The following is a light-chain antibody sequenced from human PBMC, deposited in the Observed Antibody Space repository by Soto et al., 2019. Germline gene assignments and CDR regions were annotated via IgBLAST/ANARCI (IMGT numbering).Light chain of an antibody. J-gene: IGKJ5*01. V-gene: IGKV1-5*01. CDR3: QQYNSYPIT. Sequence: DIQITQSPSTLSASVGDSVNITCRASQSISTWLAWYQQKPGKAPKLLIYDASSLEGGVPSRFSGSGSGTEFTLTISGLQPDDFATYYCQQYNSYPITFGQGTRLEI. CDR1: QSISTW. CDR2: DAS.